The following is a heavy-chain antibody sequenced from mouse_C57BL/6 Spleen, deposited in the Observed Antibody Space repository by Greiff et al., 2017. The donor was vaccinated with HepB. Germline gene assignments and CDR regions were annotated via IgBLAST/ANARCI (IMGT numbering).Heavy chain of an antibody. CDR2: IRSKSNNYAT. D-gene: IGHD3-2*02. J-gene: IGHJ4*01. CDR3: VSQTAQALYYAMDY. V-gene: IGHV10-1*01. CDR1: GFSFNTYA. Sequence: EVQLVESGGGLVQPKGSLKLSCAASGFSFNTYAMNWVRQAPGKGLEWVARIRSKSNNYATYYADSVKDRFTISRDDSESMLYLQMNNLKTEDTAMYYGVSQTAQALYYAMDYWGQGTSVTVSS.